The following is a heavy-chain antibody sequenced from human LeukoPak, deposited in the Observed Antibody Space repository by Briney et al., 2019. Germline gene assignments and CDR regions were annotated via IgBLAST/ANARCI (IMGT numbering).Heavy chain of an antibody. CDR1: GGSISSGSYY. D-gene: IGHD5-18*01. Sequence: PSETLSLTCTVSGGSISSGSYYWSWIRQPAGKGLEWIGEIYHDGSTNYNPSLKSRVTISMDKSKNQLSLKLNFVTAADTAVYYCARDRGGYTYSHDYWGQGTLVTVSS. J-gene: IGHJ4*02. CDR2: IYHDGST. CDR3: ARDRGGYTYSHDY. V-gene: IGHV4-61*10.